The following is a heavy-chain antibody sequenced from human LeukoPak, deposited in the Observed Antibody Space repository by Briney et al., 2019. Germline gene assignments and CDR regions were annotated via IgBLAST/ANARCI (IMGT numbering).Heavy chain of an antibody. CDR1: GGTFSSYA. V-gene: IGHV1-69*05. Sequence: SVKVSCKASGGTFSSYAISWVRQAPGQGLEWMGGIIPIFGTANYAQKFQGRVTITTDESTSTAYMELSSLRSEDTAVYYCARARSGVDFCSGYNYYYMDVWGKGTTVTVSS. CDR3: ARARSGVDFCSGYNYYYMDV. CDR2: IIPIFGTA. J-gene: IGHJ6*03. D-gene: IGHD3-3*01.